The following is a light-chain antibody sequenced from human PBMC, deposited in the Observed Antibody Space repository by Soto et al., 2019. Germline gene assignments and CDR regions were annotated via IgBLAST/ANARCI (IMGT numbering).Light chain of an antibody. J-gene: IGLJ2*01. V-gene: IGLV1-44*01. CDR1: SSNIGRNT. Sequence: QSVLTQPPSASGTPGQRVTISCFGSSSNIGRNTVNWFQQLPGTAPKLLIYSNNQRPSGVPDRFSGSKSGTSASLAISGLQSGDEADYYCAAWDDSLSVVFGGGTKLTVL. CDR3: AAWDDSLSVV. CDR2: SNN.